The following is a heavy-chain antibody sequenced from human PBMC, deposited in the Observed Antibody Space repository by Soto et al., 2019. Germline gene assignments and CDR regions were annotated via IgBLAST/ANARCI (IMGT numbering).Heavy chain of an antibody. D-gene: IGHD2-2*02. V-gene: IGHV1-69*02. CDR2: IIPILGIA. CDR3: ARLGYCSSTSCYRVDY. CDR1: GGTFSSYT. Sequence: QVQLVQSGAEVKKPGSSVKVSCKASGGTFSSYTISWVRQAPGQGLEWMGRIIPILGIANYAQKFQGRVTITADKSTSTAYMELSSLRSEDTAVYYCARLGYCSSTSCYRVDYWGQGTLVTVSS. J-gene: IGHJ4*02.